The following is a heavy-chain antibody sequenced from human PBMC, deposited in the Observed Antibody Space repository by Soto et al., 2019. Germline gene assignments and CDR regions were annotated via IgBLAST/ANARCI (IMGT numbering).Heavy chain of an antibody. J-gene: IGHJ4*02. V-gene: IGHV4-31*03. CDR2: IYYSGST. CDR3: ARGYCSSTSCYPWDY. CDR1: GGSISSGGYY. Sequence: QVQLQESGPGLVKPSQTLSLTCTVSGGSISSGGYYWSWIRQHPGKGLEWIGYIYYSGSTYYNPSLKGRVTISVDTSKNQFSLKLSSVTAADTAVYYCARGYCSSTSCYPWDYWGQGTLVTVSS. D-gene: IGHD2-2*01.